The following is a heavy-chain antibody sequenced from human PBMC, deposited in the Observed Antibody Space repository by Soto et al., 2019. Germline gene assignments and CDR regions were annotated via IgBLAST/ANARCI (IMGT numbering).Heavy chain of an antibody. V-gene: IGHV4-34*01. J-gene: IGHJ5*02. CDR2: INHSGST. D-gene: IGHD3-22*01. CDR3: ASLRVMSGYYYPGENWFDP. CDR1: GGSFSGYY. Sequence: KTSETLSLTCAVYGGSFSGYYWSWIRQPPGKGLEWIGEINHSGSTNYNPSPKSRVTISVDTSKNQFSLKLSPVTAADTAVYYCASLRVMSGYYYPGENWFDPWGQGTLVTVSS.